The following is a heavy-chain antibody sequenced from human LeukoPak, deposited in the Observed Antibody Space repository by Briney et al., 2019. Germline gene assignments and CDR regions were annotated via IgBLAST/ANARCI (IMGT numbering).Heavy chain of an antibody. V-gene: IGHV4-59*01. CDR3: ARDSSSGYMSY. J-gene: IGHJ4*02. D-gene: IGHD5-12*01. CDR1: GGSISSYY. CDR2: IYYSGST. Sequence: SETLSLTCTVSGGSISSYYWSWIRQPPGKGLEWIGYIYYSGSTNYNPSLKSRVTISVDTSKNQFSLKLSSVTAADTAVYYCARDSSSGYMSYWGQGTLVTVSS.